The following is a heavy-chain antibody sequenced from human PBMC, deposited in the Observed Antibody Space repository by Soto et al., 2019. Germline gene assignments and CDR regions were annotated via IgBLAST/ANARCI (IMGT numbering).Heavy chain of an antibody. CDR3: ARVKDSGSSFWFDP. D-gene: IGHD6-6*01. J-gene: IGHJ5*02. CDR1: GGSISSGGYS. Sequence: SETLSLTCAVSGGSISSGGYSWSWIRQPPGKGLEWIGYIYHSGSTYYNPSLKSRVTISVDRSKNQFSLKLSSVTAADTAVYYCARVKDSGSSFWFDPWGQGTLVTVSS. V-gene: IGHV4-30-2*01. CDR2: IYHSGST.